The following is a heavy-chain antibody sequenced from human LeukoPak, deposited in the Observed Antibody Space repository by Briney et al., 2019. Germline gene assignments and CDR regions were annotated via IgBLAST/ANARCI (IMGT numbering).Heavy chain of an antibody. CDR2: ITSSGYT. Sequence: SETLSLTCTVSGGSINYYWSWIRQSPGKGLEWIGYITSSGYTNYNPSLRSRVTISLDTSKMQFSLRLSSVTAADTAVYFCARGSLVVAASRGFDPWGQGTLVTVSS. CDR1: GGSINYY. CDR3: ARGSLVVAASRGFDP. V-gene: IGHV4-59*01. J-gene: IGHJ5*02. D-gene: IGHD2-15*01.